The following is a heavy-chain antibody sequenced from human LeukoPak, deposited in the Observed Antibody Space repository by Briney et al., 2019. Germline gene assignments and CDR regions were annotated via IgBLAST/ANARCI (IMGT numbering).Heavy chain of an antibody. J-gene: IGHJ4*02. CDR2: ISYGGSNK. D-gene: IGHD3-10*01. CDR3: ARDLWYGGDY. Sequence: GGSLRLSCAASGFTFSSYAMHWVRQAPGKGLEWVAVISYGGSNKYYADSVKGRFTISRDNSKNTLYLQMNSLRAEDTAVYYCARDLWYGGDYWGQGTLVTVSS. V-gene: IGHV3-30*04. CDR1: GFTFSSYA.